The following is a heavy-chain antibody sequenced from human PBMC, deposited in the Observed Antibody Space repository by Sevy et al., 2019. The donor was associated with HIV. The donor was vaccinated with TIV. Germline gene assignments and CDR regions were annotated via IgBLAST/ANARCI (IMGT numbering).Heavy chain of an antibody. D-gene: IGHD3-3*01. CDR1: GFVFSSYA. CDR2: IAYAGSHK. J-gene: IGHJ3*02. V-gene: IGHV3-30*04. CDR3: TRPRFLEWLSSAAFDI. Sequence: GGSLRLSCTASGFVFSSYAMHWVRQAPGKGLEWVAFIAYAGSHKNYADSVKGRFTLSRDNSKNTLHLQMNSLGAEDTAVYYCTRPRFLEWLSSAAFDICGEGTMVTVSS.